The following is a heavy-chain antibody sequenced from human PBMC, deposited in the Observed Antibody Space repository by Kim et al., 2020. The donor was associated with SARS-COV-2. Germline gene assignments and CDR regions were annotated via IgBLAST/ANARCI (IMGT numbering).Heavy chain of an antibody. CDR1: GGSISSYY. CDR3: ASGPLRGYVPGAYGMDV. Sequence: SETLSLTCTVSGGSISSYYWSWIRQPPGKGLEWIGYIYYSGSTNYNPSLKSRVTISVDTSKNQFSLKLSSVTAADTAVYYCASGPLRGYVPGAYGMDVWGQGTTVNVSS. D-gene: IGHD5-18*01. V-gene: IGHV4-59*01. CDR2: IYYSGST. J-gene: IGHJ6*02.